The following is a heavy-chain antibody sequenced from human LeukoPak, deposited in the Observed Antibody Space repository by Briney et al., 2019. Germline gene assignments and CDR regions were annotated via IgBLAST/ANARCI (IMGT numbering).Heavy chain of an antibody. CDR3: ARGSYSTMVPAYYYYGLDV. CDR1: GGSISSGGYY. V-gene: IGHV4-31*03. J-gene: IGHJ6*02. CDR2: IYYSGST. D-gene: IGHD2-15*01. Sequence: SQTLSLTCTVSGGSISSGGYYWSWIRQHPGKGLEWIGYIYYSGSTYYNPSLKSRVTISVDTSKNQFSLKLSSVTAADTAVYYCARGSYSTMVPAYYYYGLDVWGQGTTVTVSS.